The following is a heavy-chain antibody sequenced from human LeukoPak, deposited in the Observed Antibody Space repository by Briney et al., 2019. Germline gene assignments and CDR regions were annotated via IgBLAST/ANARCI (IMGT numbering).Heavy chain of an antibody. J-gene: IGHJ4*02. Sequence: SETLSLTCTVSSGSISTSNYYWGWVRQPPGKALEWIGNIFYSGSTYYSPSLKSRVTISLDTSRNQFSLKLNSVTAADTAVYYCARGKRCSGGSCYSVRIFDYWGQGTLVTVSS. V-gene: IGHV4-39*07. D-gene: IGHD2-15*01. CDR1: SGSISTSNYY. CDR2: IFYSGST. CDR3: ARGKRCSGGSCYSVRIFDY.